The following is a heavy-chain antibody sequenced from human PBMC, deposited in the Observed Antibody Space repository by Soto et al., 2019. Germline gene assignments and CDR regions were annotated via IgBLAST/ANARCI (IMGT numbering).Heavy chain of an antibody. CDR2: ISSSGSTI. CDR1: GFTFSDYY. J-gene: IGHJ4*02. V-gene: IGHV3-11*01. CDR3: AGDRRGVMKSVSSGPLVY. D-gene: IGHD2-21*01. Sequence: QVQLVESGGGLVKPGGSLRLSCAASGFTFSDYYMSWIRQAPGKGLEWVSYISSSGSTIYYADSVKGRFTISRDNAKSSLYLHMNSLRVDDTAVYYWAGDRRGVMKSVSSGPLVYWGQGTLVTVSS.